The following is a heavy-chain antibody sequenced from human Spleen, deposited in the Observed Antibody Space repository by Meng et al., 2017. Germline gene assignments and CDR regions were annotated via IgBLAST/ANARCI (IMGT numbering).Heavy chain of an antibody. CDR3: ARGLTTIAYDFDY. J-gene: IGHJ4*02. Sequence: HGQNQQGGADVLKPSSTPHSTSFVSCGSCRGCYWSWMRQPPGKELEWIGEINHSDSTNYNPSLESRAIISVDTSQNNHSLKPSSVTAADSAVSYCARGLTTIAYDFDYWGQGALVTVSS. CDR1: CGSCRGCY. CDR2: INHSDST. D-gene: IGHD2-21*01. V-gene: IGHV4-34*01.